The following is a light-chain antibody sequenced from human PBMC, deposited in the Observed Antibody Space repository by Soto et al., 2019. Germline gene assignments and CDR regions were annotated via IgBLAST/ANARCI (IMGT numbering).Light chain of an antibody. CDR1: QGISSY. CDR2: AAS. V-gene: IGKV1-9*01. Sequence: DIQLTQSPSFLSASVGDRVTITCRASQGISSYLAWYQQKPGKAPKLLIYAASTLQSGVPSRFSGSGPGAEFTLTISTLQPEDFATYYCQRLYSYPPTFGGGTKVEIK. CDR3: QRLYSYPPT. J-gene: IGKJ4*01.